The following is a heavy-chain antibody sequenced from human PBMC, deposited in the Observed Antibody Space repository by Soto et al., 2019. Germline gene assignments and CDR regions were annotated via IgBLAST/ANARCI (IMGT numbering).Heavy chain of an antibody. CDR1: GGSFSKYY. D-gene: IGHD2-8*02. Sequence: SETRCLTCAVYGGSFSKYYWSWSRQPPGKGLEWIGEINHSGSTNYNPSLKSRVTISIDTSKNQFSLKLSSVTTADTAVYYCARGPSDIVLVVTATGNYFDYWGQGTLVTVSS. CDR3: ARGPSDIVLVVTATGNYFDY. J-gene: IGHJ4*02. CDR2: INHSGST. V-gene: IGHV4-34*01.